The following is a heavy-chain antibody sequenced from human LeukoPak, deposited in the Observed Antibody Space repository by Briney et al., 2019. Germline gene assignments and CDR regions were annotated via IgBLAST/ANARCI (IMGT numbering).Heavy chain of an antibody. CDR3: ARRIAAAGWFDP. D-gene: IGHD6-13*01. V-gene: IGHV4-39*01. CDR2: IYYSGST. Sequence: SETLSLTCTVSGGSISSSSYYWGWIRQPPGKGLDWIGSIYYSGSTYYNPSLKSRVTISVDTSKNQFSLKLSSVTAADTAVYYCARRIAAAGWFDPWGQGTLVTVSS. J-gene: IGHJ5*02. CDR1: GGSISSSSYY.